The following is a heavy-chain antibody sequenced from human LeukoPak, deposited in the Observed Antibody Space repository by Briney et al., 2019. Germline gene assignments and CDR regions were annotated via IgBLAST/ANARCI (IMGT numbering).Heavy chain of an antibody. CDR1: GGSLSGYY. Sequence: SETLSLTCAVYGGSLSGYYWSWIRQPPGKGLEWIGEINYSGTTNYNPSLKSRVTISVDTSKNQFSLRLSSVTAADTAVYYCASTKYYFGSGAWRGPIDYWGQGTLVTVSS. D-gene: IGHD3-10*01. J-gene: IGHJ4*02. CDR2: INYSGTT. CDR3: ASTKYYFGSGAWRGPIDY. V-gene: IGHV4-34*01.